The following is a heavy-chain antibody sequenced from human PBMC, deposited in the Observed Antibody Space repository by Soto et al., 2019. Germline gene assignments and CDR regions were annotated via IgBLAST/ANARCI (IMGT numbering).Heavy chain of an antibody. Sequence: QVQLQESGPGLVKPSGTLSLTCAVSGGSISSSNWWSWVRQPPGKGLEWIGEIYHSGSTNYNPSLKSRVTISVDKSKNQFSLKLSSVTAADTAVYYCARDGSIAVASTRDWFDPWGQGTLVTVSS. CDR1: GGSISSSNW. D-gene: IGHD6-19*01. CDR2: IYHSGST. V-gene: IGHV4-4*02. J-gene: IGHJ5*02. CDR3: ARDGSIAVASTRDWFDP.